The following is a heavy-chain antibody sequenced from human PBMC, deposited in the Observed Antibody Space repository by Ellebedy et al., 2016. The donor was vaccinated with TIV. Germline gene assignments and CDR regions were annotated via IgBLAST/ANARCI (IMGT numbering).Heavy chain of an antibody. J-gene: IGHJ5*02. CDR1: GFTFSSYR. CDR3: IRDGGWEVA. D-gene: IGHD3-16*01. Sequence: PGGSLRLSCAASGFTFSSYRMSWVRHGPGKGLAWVARLNSDGSTSDYAESVKGRFTISRDNARNTLYLQMKGLRVEDTAVYYCIRDGGWEVAWGQGTLVTVSS. V-gene: IGHV3-74*01. CDR2: LNSDGSTS.